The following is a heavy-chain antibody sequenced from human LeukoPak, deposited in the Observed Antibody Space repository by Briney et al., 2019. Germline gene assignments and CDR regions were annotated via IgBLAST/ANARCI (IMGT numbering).Heavy chain of an antibody. CDR3: ATSIRRITISS. CDR1: GFTFSTYA. V-gene: IGHV3-30*04. D-gene: IGHD3-3*01. Sequence: GGSLRLSCAASGFTFSTYAMHWIRQAPGKGLEWLTVISYNGSHQYYSASVRGRFTISRDNSRNSVFLQINRLRPEDTAVYYCATSIRRITISSWGQGTLVTVSS. CDR2: ISYNGSHQ. J-gene: IGHJ4*02.